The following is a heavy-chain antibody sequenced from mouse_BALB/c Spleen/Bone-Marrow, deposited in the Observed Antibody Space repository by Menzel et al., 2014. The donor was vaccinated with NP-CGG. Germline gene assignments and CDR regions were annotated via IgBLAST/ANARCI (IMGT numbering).Heavy chain of an antibody. V-gene: IGHV5-6-3*01. D-gene: IGHD2-4*01. CDR2: VNVNGDRT. J-gene: IGHJ3*01. CDR1: GFTFSNYG. Sequence: EVQGVESGGGLVQPGGSLKLSCAASGFTFSNYGMSWVRQTPDKRLEMIATVNVNGDRTYHPDSVKGRFTISRDNAKNTLSLQMSSLKSEDTAMYYCAGGYDYSSWFAYWGQGTLVTVSA. CDR3: AGGYDYSSWFAY.